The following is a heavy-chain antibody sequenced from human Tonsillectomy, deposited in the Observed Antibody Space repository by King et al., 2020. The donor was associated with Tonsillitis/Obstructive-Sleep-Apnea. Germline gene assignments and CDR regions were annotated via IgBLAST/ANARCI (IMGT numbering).Heavy chain of an antibody. CDR2: IVVGSGNT. J-gene: IGHJ6*03. CDR3: AADRNYDSGGFAPYYMDV. V-gene: IGHV1-58*01. Sequence: QLVKSGPEVKKPGTSVKVSCKASGFTFTSSAVQWVRQARGQRLEWIGWIVVGSGNTIYAQKFHERVTFTRDMSTSTAYMEVTSLRSEDTAVYYCAADRNYDSGGFAPYYMDVWGKGTTVTVSS. CDR1: GFTFTSSA. D-gene: IGHD3-22*01.